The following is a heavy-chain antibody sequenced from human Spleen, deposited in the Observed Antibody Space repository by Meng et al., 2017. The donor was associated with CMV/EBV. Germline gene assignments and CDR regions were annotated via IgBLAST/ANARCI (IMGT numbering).Heavy chain of an antibody. CDR2: IRYDGSNK. V-gene: IGHV3-30*02. J-gene: IGHJ4*02. CDR1: GFTFGSFW. D-gene: IGHD3-10*01. CDR3: AKDQGYGSGTYNYFDY. Sequence: GESLKISCAASGFTFGSFWMTWVRQAPGKGLEWVAFIRYDGSNKYYADSVKGRLIMSRDNSKNTVYLQMNSLRGEDTAVYYCAKDQGYGSGTYNYFDYWGQGTLVTVSS.